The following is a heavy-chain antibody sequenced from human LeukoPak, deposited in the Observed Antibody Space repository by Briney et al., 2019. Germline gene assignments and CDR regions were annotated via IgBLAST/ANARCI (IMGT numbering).Heavy chain of an antibody. J-gene: IGHJ3*02. D-gene: IGHD3-3*01. V-gene: IGHV3-21*01. CDR1: GFTFSSYS. Sequence: GGSLRLSCAASGFTFSSYSMNWVRQAPGKGLEWVSSISTSSIYIYYPDSLRGRFTTSRDNAKNSLYLQMNSLRAEDTAVYYCARAREWLSDAFDIWGQGTMATVSS. CDR2: ISTSSIYI. CDR3: ARAREWLSDAFDI.